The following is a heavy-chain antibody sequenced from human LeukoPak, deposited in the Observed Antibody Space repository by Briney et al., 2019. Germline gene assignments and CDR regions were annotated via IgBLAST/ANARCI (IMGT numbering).Heavy chain of an antibody. CDR3: ASSPMVRAWFDP. CDR2: IYYSGST. V-gene: IGHV4-31*03. CDR1: GGSISSGGYY. Sequence: SETLSLTCTVSGGSISSGGYYWSWIRQHPGKGLEWIGYIYYSGSTNYNPSLKSRVTISVDTSKNQFSLKLSSVTAADTPVYYCASSPMVRAWFDPWGQGTLVTVSS. J-gene: IGHJ5*02. D-gene: IGHD3-10*01.